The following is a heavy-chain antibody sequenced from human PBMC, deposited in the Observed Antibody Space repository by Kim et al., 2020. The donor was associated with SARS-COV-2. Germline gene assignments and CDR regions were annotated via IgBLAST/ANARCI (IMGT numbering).Heavy chain of an antibody. CDR2: INPSGGST. V-gene: IGHV1-46*01. J-gene: IGHJ4*02. CDR1: GYTFTSYY. CDR3: ARGPIVVVPAAPYYFDY. Sequence: ASVKVSCKASGYTFTSYYMHWVRQAPGQGLEWMGIINPSGGSTSYAQKFQGRVTMTRDTSTSTVYMELSSLRSEDTAVYYCARGPIVVVPAAPYYFDYWGQGTLVTVSS. D-gene: IGHD2-2*01.